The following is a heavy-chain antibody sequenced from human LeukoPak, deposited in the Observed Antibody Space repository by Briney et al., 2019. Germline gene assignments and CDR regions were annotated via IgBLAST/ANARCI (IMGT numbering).Heavy chain of an antibody. Sequence: GGSLRLSCAAPGFTISAYWMNWVRQAPGRGLEWVANKGPDGSKTMFEDSVKGRFTISRDNAKSSMLLQISSLRAEDTAVYYCLSNSGHWGQGTRVTVSS. V-gene: IGHV3-7*05. CDR2: KGPDGSKT. CDR3: LSNSGH. D-gene: IGHD1-14*01. CDR1: GFTISAYW. J-gene: IGHJ4*02.